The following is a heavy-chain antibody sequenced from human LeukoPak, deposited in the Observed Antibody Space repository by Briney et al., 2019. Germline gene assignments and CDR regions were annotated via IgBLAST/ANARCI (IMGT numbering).Heavy chain of an antibody. V-gene: IGHV3-53*01. CDR1: GFTFSNYN. CDR3: ASGYSGSRSVY. Sequence: KPGGSLRLSCAASGFTFSNYNMNWVRQAPGKGLEWVSIIYGGGYTYYADSVKGRFTISRDDSTNTLYLQMNSLRAEDTAVYYCASGYSGSRSVYWGQGTLVTVSS. J-gene: IGHJ4*02. D-gene: IGHD1-26*01. CDR2: IYGGGYT.